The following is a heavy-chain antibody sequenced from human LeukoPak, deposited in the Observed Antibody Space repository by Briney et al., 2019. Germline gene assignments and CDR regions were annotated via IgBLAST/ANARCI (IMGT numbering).Heavy chain of an antibody. V-gene: IGHV3-48*02. CDR3: AASYSMTRFDY. J-gene: IGHJ4*02. CDR1: GFTFNTYS. D-gene: IGHD4-11*01. CDR2: ISSGSSAI. Sequence: GGSLRLSCAASGFTFNTYSMNWVRQAPGKGLEWVSYISSGSSAIYYADSAKGRFTISRDNAKKSLYPQMNSLRDEDTAVYYCAASYSMTRFDYWGQGTLVTVSS.